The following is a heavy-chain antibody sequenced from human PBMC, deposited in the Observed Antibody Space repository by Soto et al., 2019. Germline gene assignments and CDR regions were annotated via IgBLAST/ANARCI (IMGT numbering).Heavy chain of an antibody. CDR1: GGTFSSYA. CDR3: GGVLRGGEGFDY. D-gene: IGHD3-10*01. Sequence: QVQLVQSGAEVKKPGSSVKVSCKASGGTFSSYAISWVRQAPGQGLEWMGGIIPIFGTANYAQKFQGRVTITADESTSTPYMELSSLRSEDTPVYYCGGVLRGGEGFDYWGQGTLVTVSS. V-gene: IGHV1-69*01. CDR2: IIPIFGTA. J-gene: IGHJ4*02.